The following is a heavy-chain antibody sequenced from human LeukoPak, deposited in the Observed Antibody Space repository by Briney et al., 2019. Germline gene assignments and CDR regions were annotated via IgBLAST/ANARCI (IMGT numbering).Heavy chain of an antibody. V-gene: IGHV3-9*01. CDR2: ISWNSGNI. Sequence: PGGSLRLSCAASGFTFDDYAMHWVRQAPGKGLEWVSGISWNSGNIGYADSVKGRFTISRDNAKNSLYLQMNSLRAEDTAVYYCARGVVPLDYWGQGTLVTVSS. J-gene: IGHJ4*02. CDR1: GFTFDDYA. CDR3: ARGVVPLDY. D-gene: IGHD4-23*01.